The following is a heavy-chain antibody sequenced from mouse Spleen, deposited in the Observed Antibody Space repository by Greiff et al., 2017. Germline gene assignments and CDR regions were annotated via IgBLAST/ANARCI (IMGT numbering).Heavy chain of an antibody. CDR3: ARWGGASFAY. Sequence: QVQLKQSGAELAKPGASVKMSCKASGYTFTSYWMHWVKQRPGQGLEWIGYINPSTGYTEYNQKFKDKATLTADKSSSTAYMQLSSLTSEDSAVYYCARWGGASFAYWGQGTLVTVSA. CDR1: GYTFTSYW. J-gene: IGHJ3*01. V-gene: IGHV1-7*01. D-gene: IGHD6-1*01. CDR2: INPSTGYT.